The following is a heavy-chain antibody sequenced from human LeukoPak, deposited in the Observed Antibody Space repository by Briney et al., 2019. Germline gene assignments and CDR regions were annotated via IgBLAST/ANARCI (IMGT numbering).Heavy chain of an antibody. D-gene: IGHD3-3*01. CDR1: GYTFTGYY. CDR3: ARDKSRFLEWLTDY. Sequence: GASVKVSCKASGYTFTGYYMHWVRQAPGQGLEWMGWINPNSGGTNYAQKFQGRVTMTRDTSISTAYMELSRLRSDDTAVYYCARDKSRFLEWLTDYWGQGTLVTVSS. J-gene: IGHJ4*02. V-gene: IGHV1-2*02. CDR2: INPNSGGT.